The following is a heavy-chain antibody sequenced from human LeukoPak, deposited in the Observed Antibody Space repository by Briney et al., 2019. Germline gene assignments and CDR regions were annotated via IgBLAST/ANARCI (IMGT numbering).Heavy chain of an antibody. V-gene: IGHV4-59*08. CDR1: GGSISSYY. CDR2: VYYTGST. CDR3: ARQTGSGLFILP. D-gene: IGHD3/OR15-3a*01. J-gene: IGHJ4*02. Sequence: PSETLSLTCTVSGGSISSYYWSWVRQPPGKGLEWIGFVYYTGSTNYSPSLKSRVTISVDTSKNQFSLRLTSVTAADTAVYYCARQTGSGLFILPGGQGTLVTVSS.